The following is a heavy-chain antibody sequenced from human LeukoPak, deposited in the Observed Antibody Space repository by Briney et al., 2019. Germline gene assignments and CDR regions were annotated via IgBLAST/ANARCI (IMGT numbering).Heavy chain of an antibody. V-gene: IGHV4-59*08. Sequence: PAETLSLTCTVSGGSISSYYWSWIRQPPGKGLEWIGYIYYSGSTNYNPSLKSRVTISVDTSKNQFSLKLSSVTAADTAVYYCARHFSSWDGEDFDYWDQGTLVTVSS. CDR2: IYYSGST. D-gene: IGHD6-13*01. CDR1: GGSISSYY. CDR3: ARHFSSWDGEDFDY. J-gene: IGHJ4*02.